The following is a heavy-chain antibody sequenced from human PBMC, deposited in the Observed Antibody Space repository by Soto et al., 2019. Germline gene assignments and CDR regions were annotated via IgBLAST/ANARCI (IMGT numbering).Heavy chain of an antibody. CDR3: ARENDILTGYYSPLFDF. J-gene: IGHJ4*02. V-gene: IGHV1-18*01. CDR2: INVYNGNT. D-gene: IGHD3-9*01. Sequence: ASVKVSCKASGYTFTNYGISWVRQAPGQGLEWMGWINVYNGNTKYAQKLQGRVTMTTDTSASTAYMELRSLRSDDTAVYYCARENDILTGYYSPLFDFWGQGTLVTVSS. CDR1: GYTFTNYG.